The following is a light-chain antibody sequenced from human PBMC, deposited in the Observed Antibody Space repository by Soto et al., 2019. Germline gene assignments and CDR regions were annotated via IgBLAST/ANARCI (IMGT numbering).Light chain of an antibody. J-gene: IGLJ3*02. CDR2: EVS. CDR3: TSFTTTNIWV. V-gene: IGLV2-14*01. Sequence: QSALTQPASVSGSPGQSITITCTGTSSDIGVYNYDSWYQQHPGKAPKLVICEVSNRPSGVSSRFSGSKSGNTASLTISGLRTEDEADYYCTSFTTTNIWVFGGGTKLTVL. CDR1: SSDIGVYNY.